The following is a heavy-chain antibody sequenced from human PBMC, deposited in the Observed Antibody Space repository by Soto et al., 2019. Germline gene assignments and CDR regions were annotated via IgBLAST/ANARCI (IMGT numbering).Heavy chain of an antibody. CDR1: GGSISSEGYY. V-gene: IGHV4-31*03. CDR2: FYYSGTT. J-gene: IGHJ3*01. Sequence: QVQLQESGPGLVKPSQTLSLTCTLSGGSISSEGYYWTWIRQHPGKGLEWIGDFYYSGTTSYNPSLKSRLTISVGTSNNQFSLRLSSVTAADTAMYYCARRHDILTGSDSFDVWGRGTMVTVSS. CDR3: ARRHDILTGSDSFDV. D-gene: IGHD3-9*01.